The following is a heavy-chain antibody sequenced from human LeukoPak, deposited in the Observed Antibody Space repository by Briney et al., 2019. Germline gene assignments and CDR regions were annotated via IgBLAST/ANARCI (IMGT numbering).Heavy chain of an antibody. J-gene: IGHJ5*02. D-gene: IGHD1-20*01. Sequence: GGSLRLSCAASGFTFSSYGMQWVRQAPGKGLEWVAFIRYDGSNKYYGDSVKGRFTISRDNSKNTLYLQMNSLRAEDAAVYYCAKDKPEWYNWKNWFDPWGQGTLVTVSS. CDR2: IRYDGSNK. CDR3: AKDKPEWYNWKNWFDP. CDR1: GFTFSSYG. V-gene: IGHV3-30*02.